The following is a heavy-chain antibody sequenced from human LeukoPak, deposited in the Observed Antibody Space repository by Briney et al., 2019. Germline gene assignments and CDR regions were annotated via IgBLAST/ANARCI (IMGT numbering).Heavy chain of an antibody. V-gene: IGHV3-23*01. Sequence: GGSLRLSCAASGFTIMNSAMNWVRQAPGKGLEWVSAINGTAIDTDYADSVKGRFTISRDYSKNILYLQMNSLRAEDTAVYYCAKYYDSSGYYLHGAFDIWGQGTMVTVSS. CDR3: AKYYDSSGYYLHGAFDI. J-gene: IGHJ3*02. D-gene: IGHD3-22*01. CDR1: GFTIMNSA. CDR2: INGTAIDT.